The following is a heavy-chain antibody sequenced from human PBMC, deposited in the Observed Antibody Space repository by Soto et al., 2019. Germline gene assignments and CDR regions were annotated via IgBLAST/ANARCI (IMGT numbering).Heavy chain of an antibody. CDR2: ISFDGSDT. V-gene: IGHV3-30-3*01. CDR1: GFAFSTYP. D-gene: IGHD3-10*01. Sequence: GGSLRLSCGASGFAFSTYPMHWVRQAPGKGLDWVAVISFDGSDTYYADSVKGRFTISRDNSRNTLYLQMNSLRAEDTAVYYCARVGVSSASYSFYFDYWGRGILVTVSS. J-gene: IGHJ4*02. CDR3: ARVGVSSASYSFYFDY.